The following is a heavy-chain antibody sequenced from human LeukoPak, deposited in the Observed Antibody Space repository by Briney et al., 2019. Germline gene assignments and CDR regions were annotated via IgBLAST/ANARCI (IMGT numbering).Heavy chain of an antibody. J-gene: IGHJ4*02. CDR1: GYTFTSYG. CDR2: ISAYNGNT. V-gene: IGHV1-18*04. D-gene: IGHD4-17*01. CDR3: ARDLGVYGDPNYYFDY. Sequence: ASVKVSCKASGYTFTSYGISWVRQAPGQGLEWMGWISAYNGNTNYAQKLQGRVTTTTDTSTSTAYMELRSLRSDDTAVYYCARDLGVYGDPNYYFDYWGQGTLVTVSS.